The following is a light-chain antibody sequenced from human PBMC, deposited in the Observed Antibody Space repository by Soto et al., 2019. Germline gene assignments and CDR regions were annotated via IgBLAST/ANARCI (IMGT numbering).Light chain of an antibody. V-gene: IGKV3-15*01. CDR2: GAS. J-gene: IGKJ1*01. CDR1: QSVSSN. CDR3: QQYNNWPRGT. Sequence: EIVMTQSPATLSVSPGERATLSCRASQSVSSNLAWYQQKPGQAPRLLIYGASTRATGIPARFSGSGSGTEFTLTISSLQSEDFAVYYCQQYNNWPRGTFGQGTKGGYQ.